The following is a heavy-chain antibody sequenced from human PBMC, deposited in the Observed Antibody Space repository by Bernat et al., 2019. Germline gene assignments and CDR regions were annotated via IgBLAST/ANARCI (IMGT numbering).Heavy chain of an antibody. J-gene: IGHJ4*02. V-gene: IGHV3-66*01. CDR3: AREPSGGITIFGTLDY. CDR1: RFTVGSNY. Sequence: EVQLVESGGGLVQPGGSLRLSCTASRFTVGSNYMSWVRQAPGKGLEWVSVIYSGGSTNYADSVKGRFTISRDNSKNTLYLQMNSLRAEDAAVYYCAREPSGGITIFGTLDYWGQGTLVTVSS. CDR2: IYSGGST. D-gene: IGHD3-3*01.